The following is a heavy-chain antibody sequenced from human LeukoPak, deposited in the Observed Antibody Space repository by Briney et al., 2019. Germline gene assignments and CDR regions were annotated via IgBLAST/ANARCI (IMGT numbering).Heavy chain of an antibody. V-gene: IGHV4-34*01. CDR3: AREEVRGLPSDYWFDP. J-gene: IGHJ5*02. CDR2: INHSGST. D-gene: IGHD3-10*01. CDR1: GGSFSGYY. Sequence: SETLSLTCAVYGGSFSGYYWSWIRQPPGKGLEWIGEINHSGSTNYNPSLKSRVTISVDTSKNQFSLKLSSVTAADTAVYYCAREEVRGLPSDYWFDPWGPGTLVTVSS.